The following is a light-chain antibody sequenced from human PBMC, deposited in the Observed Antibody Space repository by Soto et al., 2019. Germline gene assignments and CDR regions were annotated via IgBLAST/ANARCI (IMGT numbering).Light chain of an antibody. Sequence: EIVLTQSPGTLSLSPGEGATLSCRASQSVTSSYLAWYQHKPGQAPRLLIYDVSSRATDIPDRFSGGGSGTDFTLTVSRLEPEDSAVYYCQQYVRSPWTFGQGTK. V-gene: IGKV3-20*01. CDR3: QQYVRSPWT. CDR1: QSVTSSY. CDR2: DVS. J-gene: IGKJ1*01.